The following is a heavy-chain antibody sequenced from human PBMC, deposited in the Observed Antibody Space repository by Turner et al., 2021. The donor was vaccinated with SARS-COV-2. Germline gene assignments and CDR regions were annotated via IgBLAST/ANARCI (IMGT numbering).Heavy chain of an antibody. CDR2: MNPNSGHT. V-gene: IGHV1-8*03. CDR3: AGRDSNGYVGAFDM. CDR1: VYTFTTYD. D-gene: IGHD4-4*01. J-gene: IGHJ3*02. Sequence: QVQLVQSGAEVKTPGASVTVSCKASVYTFTTYDINWVRQAAGQGLGWVGWMNPNSGHTAYAQKFQGRVTITRKTSISTVYMELSILRSDDTDVYVCAGRDSNGYVGAFDMWGQGTMVTVSS.